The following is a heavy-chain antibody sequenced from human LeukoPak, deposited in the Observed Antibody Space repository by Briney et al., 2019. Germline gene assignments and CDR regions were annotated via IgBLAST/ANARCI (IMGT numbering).Heavy chain of an antibody. CDR2: ISYGGKA. D-gene: IGHD5-12*01. J-gene: IGHJ4*02. CDR1: GDSISSGGYW. Sequence: SETLSLTCAVSGDSISSGGYWWSWIRQHPGKGPEWIGYISYGGKADYNPSLKSRVAISADTPKNQFSLKLSSTTAADTAVYYCARAPVATPSEFDYWGQGTLVTVSS. V-gene: IGHV4-31*11. CDR3: ARAPVATPSEFDY.